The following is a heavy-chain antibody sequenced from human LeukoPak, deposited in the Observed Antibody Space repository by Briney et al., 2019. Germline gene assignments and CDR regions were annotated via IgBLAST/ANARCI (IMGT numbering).Heavy chain of an antibody. CDR3: ARDDSGYDSY. J-gene: IGHJ4*02. Sequence: SVKVSCKASGGTFSSYAISWVRQAPGQGLEWMGRIIPILGIANYAQKFQGRVTITADESTSTAYMELSSLRSEDTAVYYCARDDSGYDSYWGQGTLVTVSS. CDR2: IIPILGIA. CDR1: GGTFSSYA. V-gene: IGHV1-69*04. D-gene: IGHD5-12*01.